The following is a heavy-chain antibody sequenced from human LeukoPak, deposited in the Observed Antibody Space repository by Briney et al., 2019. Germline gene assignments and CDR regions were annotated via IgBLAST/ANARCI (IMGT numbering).Heavy chain of an antibody. J-gene: IGHJ4*02. D-gene: IGHD6-19*01. Sequence: AGGSLRLSCSASGFTFSSYAMHWVRQAPGKGLEYVSAISSNGGSTYYADSVKGRFTISRDNSKNTLYLQMSSLRAEDTAVYYCVKDDRPTVAGYSSGFDYWGQRTLVTVSS. CDR1: GFTFSSYA. V-gene: IGHV3-64D*09. CDR3: VKDDRPTVAGYSSGFDY. CDR2: ISSNGGST.